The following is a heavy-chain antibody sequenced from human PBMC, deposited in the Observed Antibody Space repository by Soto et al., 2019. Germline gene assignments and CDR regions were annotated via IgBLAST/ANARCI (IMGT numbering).Heavy chain of an antibody. V-gene: IGHV4-39*01. Sequence: QVRLQESGPGLVKSSGTLSLTCTVSGVSVRSSSYYWGWIRQPPGKGLEWIASIYYSGRTHSNPALKSRVTMSIDTCTNQLSLKMHSVTAADTAVYYCARHEGGAAADRPLDSWGQGTLVTVSS. CDR2: IYYSGRT. CDR3: ARHEGGAAADRPLDS. J-gene: IGHJ4*02. CDR1: GVSVRSSSYY. D-gene: IGHD6-13*01.